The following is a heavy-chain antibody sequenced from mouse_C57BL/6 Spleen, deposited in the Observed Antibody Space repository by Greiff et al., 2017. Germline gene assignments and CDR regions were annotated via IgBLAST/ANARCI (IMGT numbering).Heavy chain of an antibody. V-gene: IGHV1-64*01. J-gene: IGHJ4*01. Sequence: QVQLQQPGAELVKPGASVKLSCKASGYTFTSYWMHWVKQRPGQGLEWIGMIHPNSGSTNYNEKFKSKATLTVDKSSSTAYMQLRSLTSEDSAVYYCARYPAYFYAMDYWGQGTSVTVSS. CDR2: IHPNSGST. D-gene: IGHD2-10*01. CDR1: GYTFTSYW. CDR3: ARYPAYFYAMDY.